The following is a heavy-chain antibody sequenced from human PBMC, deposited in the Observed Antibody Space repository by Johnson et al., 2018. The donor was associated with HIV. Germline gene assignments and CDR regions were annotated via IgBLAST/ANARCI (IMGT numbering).Heavy chain of an antibody. CDR3: AKALARYSSGWHDAFDI. J-gene: IGHJ3*02. V-gene: IGHV3-30*02. Sequence: VQLVESGGGVVRPGGSLRLSCAASGFTFSSYGMHWVRQAPGKGLEWVAFIRYDGSNKYYADSVKGRFTISRDNSKNTLYLQMNSLRAEDTAVYYCAKALARYSSGWHDAFDIWGQGTMVTVSS. CDR2: IRYDGSNK. D-gene: IGHD6-19*01. CDR1: GFTFSSYG.